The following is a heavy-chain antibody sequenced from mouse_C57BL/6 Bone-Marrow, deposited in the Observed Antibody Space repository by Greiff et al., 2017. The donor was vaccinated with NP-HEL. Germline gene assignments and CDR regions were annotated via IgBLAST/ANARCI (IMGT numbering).Heavy chain of an antibody. Sequence: VQLQQSGAELVMPGASVKLSCQASGYTFTSYWMHWVKQSPGQGLEWIGEIDPSDSYTNYHQKFKGKSTLTVDKSYSTAYMQLSSLTSEDSAVYYCAREGFYYYGSSYYYFDYWGQGTTLTVSS. V-gene: IGHV1-69*01. CDR1: GYTFTSYW. J-gene: IGHJ2*01. D-gene: IGHD1-1*01. CDR3: AREGFYYYGSSYYYFDY. CDR2: IDPSDSYT.